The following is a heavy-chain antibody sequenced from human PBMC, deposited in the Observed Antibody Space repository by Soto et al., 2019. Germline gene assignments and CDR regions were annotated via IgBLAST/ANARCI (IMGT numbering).Heavy chain of an antibody. CDR3: TSTQYYYDSSGYYYYDY. Sequence: GGSLRLSXAASGFTFSDYYMSWIRQAPGKGLEWVSYISSSSSYTNYADSVKGRFTISRDNAKNSLYLQMNSLRAEDTAVYYCTSTQYYYDSSGYYYYDYWGQGTLVTVSS. D-gene: IGHD3-22*01. CDR2: ISSSSSYT. J-gene: IGHJ4*02. CDR1: GFTFSDYY. V-gene: IGHV3-11*06.